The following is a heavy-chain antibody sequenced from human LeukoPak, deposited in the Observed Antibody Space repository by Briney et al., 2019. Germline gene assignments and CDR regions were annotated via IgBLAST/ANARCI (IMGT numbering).Heavy chain of an antibody. CDR1: GYTFTGYY. J-gene: IGHJ4*02. CDR2: INPTSGGT. Sequence: ASVKVSCKASGYTFTGYYIHWVRQAPGQGLEWMGRINPTSGGTNYAQKLQGRVTMTTDTSTSTAYMELRSLRSDDTAVYYCARDFTSLAARPEGVDYWGQGTLVTVSS. D-gene: IGHD6-6*01. CDR3: ARDFTSLAARPEGVDY. V-gene: IGHV1-2*06.